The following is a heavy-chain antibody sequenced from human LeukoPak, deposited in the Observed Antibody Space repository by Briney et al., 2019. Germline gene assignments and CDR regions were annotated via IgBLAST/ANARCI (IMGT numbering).Heavy chain of an antibody. V-gene: IGHV3-30*18. D-gene: IGHD3-16*01. CDR3: AKAALLGPRDYVYYFDY. CDR1: GFTFSSYG. CDR2: ISYEVSNK. J-gene: IGHJ4*02. Sequence: GRYLRPPCAASGFTFSSYGMHWFLQPPARGLGWGAVISYEVSNKYYEDSVKGRFTISSDNSKNTLYLQMNSLRAEDTAVYYCAKAALLGPRDYVYYFDYWGQGTLVTVSS.